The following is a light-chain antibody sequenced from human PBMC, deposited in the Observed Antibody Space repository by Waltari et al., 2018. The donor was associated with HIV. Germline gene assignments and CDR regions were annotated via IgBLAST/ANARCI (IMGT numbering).Light chain of an antibody. CDR2: TDT. V-gene: IGLV3-25*03. J-gene: IGLJ2*01. CDR1: ALSQQY. CDR3: QSSDTTASHEL. Sequence: SRDLTQPPSVSVSPGQTARSTWSGDALSQQYSYWYQQKAGQAPVLVIFTDTERPSGIPERFSASSSGTTVTLTITSVEAEDEAEYFCQSSDTTASHELFGGGTKLTVL.